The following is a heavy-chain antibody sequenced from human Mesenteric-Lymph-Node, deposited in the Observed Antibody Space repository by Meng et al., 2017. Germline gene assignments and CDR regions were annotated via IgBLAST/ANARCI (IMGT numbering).Heavy chain of an antibody. CDR1: GYTFTRYY. D-gene: IGHD3-22*01. Sequence: QAQLVQSGAAVKMPGAAVKVSCKASGYTFTRYYIHWVRQAPGQGLEWMGRINLNSGGTNYAQKFQGRVTMTWDTSISAAQMELSSLRSDDTAVYYCAAFYYESSGYFRADYWGQGILVTVSS. V-gene: IGHV1-2*06. CDR2: INLNSGGT. CDR3: AAFYYESSGYFRADY. J-gene: IGHJ4*02.